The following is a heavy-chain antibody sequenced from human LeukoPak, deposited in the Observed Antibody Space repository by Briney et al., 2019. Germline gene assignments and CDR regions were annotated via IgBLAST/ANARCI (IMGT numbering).Heavy chain of an antibody. J-gene: IGHJ4*02. Sequence: PGGSLRLSCAASGFTFSSYSMNWVRQAPGKGLEWVSSISSSSSYIYYADSVKGRFTISRDNSKNTLYLQMNSLRAEDTAVYYCAKENAVVVAAPSFDYWGQGTLVTVSS. CDR2: ISSSSSYI. D-gene: IGHD2-15*01. CDR3: AKENAVVVAAPSFDY. CDR1: GFTFSSYS. V-gene: IGHV3-21*04.